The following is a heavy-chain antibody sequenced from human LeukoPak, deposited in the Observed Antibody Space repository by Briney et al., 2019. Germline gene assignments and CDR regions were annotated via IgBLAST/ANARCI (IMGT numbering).Heavy chain of an antibody. CDR1: GYTFTGYY. Sequence: GASVKVSCKASGYTFTGYYMHWVRQAPGQGLEWMGWINPNSGGTNYAQKFQGRVTMTRDTSIGTAYMELSRLRSDDTAVYYCAREGGGYSYGYVLYYYYYYMDVWGKGTTVTVS. V-gene: IGHV1-2*02. J-gene: IGHJ6*03. CDR3: AREGGGYSYGYVLYYYYYYMDV. D-gene: IGHD5-18*01. CDR2: INPNSGGT.